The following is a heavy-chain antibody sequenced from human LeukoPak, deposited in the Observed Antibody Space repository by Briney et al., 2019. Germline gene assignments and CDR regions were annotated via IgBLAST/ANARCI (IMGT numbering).Heavy chain of an antibody. CDR3: ARGDIVVVPAAMGGGWFDP. D-gene: IGHD2-2*01. CDR1: GGTFSSYA. CDR2: IIPIFGTA. V-gene: IGHV1-69*05. Sequence: ASVKVSCKASGGTFSSYAISWARQAPGQGLEWMGGIIPIFGTANYAQKFQGRVTITTDESTSTAYMELSSLRSEDTAVYYCARGDIVVVPAAMGGGWFDPWGQGTLVTVSS. J-gene: IGHJ5*02.